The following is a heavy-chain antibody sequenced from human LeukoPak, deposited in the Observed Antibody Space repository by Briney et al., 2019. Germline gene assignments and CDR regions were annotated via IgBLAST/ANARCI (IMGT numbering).Heavy chain of an antibody. Sequence: PGGSLRLSCAASGITFSNHAMTWVRQAPGKGLEWVSGITGSGANTYHADSVKGRFTIPRDNAKNSLYLQMNSLRAEDTALYYCAKVISPLLDGNFDYWGQGTLVTVSS. J-gene: IGHJ4*02. CDR2: ITGSGANT. V-gene: IGHV3-23*01. D-gene: IGHD2-21*01. CDR3: AKVISPLLDGNFDY. CDR1: GITFSNHA.